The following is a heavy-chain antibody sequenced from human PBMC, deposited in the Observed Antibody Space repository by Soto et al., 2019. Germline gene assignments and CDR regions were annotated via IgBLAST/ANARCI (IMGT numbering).Heavy chain of an antibody. J-gene: IGHJ6*02. Sequence: ASVKVSCKASGGTFSSYAISWVRQAPGQGLEWMGGIIPIFGTANYAQKFQGRVTITADESTSTAYMELSSLRSEDTAVYYCARDLPALEGMDVWGQGTTVTVSS. CDR3: ARDLPALEGMDV. V-gene: IGHV1-69*13. D-gene: IGHD1-1*01. CDR2: IIPIFGTA. CDR1: GGTFSSYA.